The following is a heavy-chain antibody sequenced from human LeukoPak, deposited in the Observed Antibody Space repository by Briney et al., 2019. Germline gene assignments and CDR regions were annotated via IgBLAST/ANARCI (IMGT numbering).Heavy chain of an antibody. CDR2: ISSSSSFM. J-gene: IGHJ4*02. CDR3: VRVDHSLGKTYFDY. D-gene: IGHD2-21*01. V-gene: IGHV3-21*01. CDR1: GFTFSTYS. Sequence: PGGSLRLSCAASGFTFSTYSLNWVRQAPGKGLEWVSSISSSSSFMYYADSVKGRFTISRDNAKNAVYLQMNSLRAEDTAVYYCVRVDHSLGKTYFDYWGQGTLVTVSS.